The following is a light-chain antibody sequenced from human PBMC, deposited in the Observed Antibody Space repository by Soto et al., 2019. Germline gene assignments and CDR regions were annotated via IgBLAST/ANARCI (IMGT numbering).Light chain of an antibody. CDR2: GNS. J-gene: IGLJ2*01. CDR3: QSYDSSLVV. Sequence: QSVLTQPPSVSGAPGQRVTISCTGSSSKIGAGYDVHWYQQLPGTAPKLLIYGNSNRPSGVPDRFSGSKSGTSASLAITGLQAEDEADYYCQSYDSSLVVFGGGTKVTVL. V-gene: IGLV1-40*01. CDR1: SSKIGAGYD.